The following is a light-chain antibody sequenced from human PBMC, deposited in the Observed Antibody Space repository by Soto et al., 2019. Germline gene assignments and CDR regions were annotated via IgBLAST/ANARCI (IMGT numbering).Light chain of an antibody. Sequence: EIVLTQSPGTLSLSPGERATLSFRARQSVSSSYLAWYQQKPGQAPRLLIYGASSRATGIPDRFSGSGSGTDFTLTISRLEPEDFAVYYCQQYGSSRLTFGGGTKVDIK. CDR1: QSVSSSY. CDR2: GAS. J-gene: IGKJ4*01. V-gene: IGKV3-20*01. CDR3: QQYGSSRLT.